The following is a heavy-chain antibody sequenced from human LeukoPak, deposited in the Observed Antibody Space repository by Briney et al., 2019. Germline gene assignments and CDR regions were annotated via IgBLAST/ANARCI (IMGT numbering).Heavy chain of an antibody. D-gene: IGHD3-10*01. J-gene: IGHJ6*02. Sequence: GGSLRLSCAASGFTFSSYGMHWVRQAPGKGLEWVAFIRYDGSNKDYADSVKGRFTISRDNSKNTLYLQMNSLRAEDTAVYYCAKVKRLWYYYGSGSYFVDGMDVWGQGTTVTVSS. CDR1: GFTFSSYG. CDR2: IRYDGSNK. V-gene: IGHV3-30*02. CDR3: AKVKRLWYYYGSGSYFVDGMDV.